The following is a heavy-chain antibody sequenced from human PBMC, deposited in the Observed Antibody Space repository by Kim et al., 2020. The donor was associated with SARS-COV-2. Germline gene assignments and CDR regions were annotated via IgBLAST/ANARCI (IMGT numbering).Heavy chain of an antibody. CDR3: TSTPSERSYYRPGGNWFDP. Sequence: GGSLRLSCAASGFTFSGSAMHWVRQASGKGLEWVGRIRSKANSYATAYAASVKGRFTISRDDSKNTAYLQMNSLKTEDTAVYYCTSTPSERSYYRPGGNWFDPWGQGTLVTVSS. V-gene: IGHV3-73*01. CDR2: IRSKANSYAT. CDR1: GFTFSGSA. J-gene: IGHJ5*02. D-gene: IGHD1-26*01.